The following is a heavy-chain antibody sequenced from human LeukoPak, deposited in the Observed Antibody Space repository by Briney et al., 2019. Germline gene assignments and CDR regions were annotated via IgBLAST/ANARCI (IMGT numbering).Heavy chain of an antibody. CDR1: GGTFSSYA. J-gene: IGHJ1*01. Sequence: SVKVSCKASGGTFSSYAISWVRQAPGQGLEWMGRIIPIPGIANYAQKFQGRVTITADKSTSTAYMELSSLRSEDTAVYYCARAYKYYDSSGYYQTFEYFQHWGQGTLVTVSS. D-gene: IGHD3-22*01. V-gene: IGHV1-69*04. CDR2: IIPIPGIA. CDR3: ARAYKYYDSSGYYQTFEYFQH.